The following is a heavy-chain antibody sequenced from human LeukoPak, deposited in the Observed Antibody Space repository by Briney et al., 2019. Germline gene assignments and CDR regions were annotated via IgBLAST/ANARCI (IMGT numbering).Heavy chain of an antibody. D-gene: IGHD3-10*01. Sequence: PGTSLRLSCAGSGFTFSSYARHWARQVPGTGLDWVAVIWYDGSEKYYADSVKGRFTISRDNSKNTLSLQMNSLRAEDTAVYYCAKGLIGLWFLDYWGQGTLVTVSS. V-gene: IGHV3-33*06. CDR2: IWYDGSEK. CDR3: AKGLIGLWFLDY. J-gene: IGHJ4*02. CDR1: GFTFSSYA.